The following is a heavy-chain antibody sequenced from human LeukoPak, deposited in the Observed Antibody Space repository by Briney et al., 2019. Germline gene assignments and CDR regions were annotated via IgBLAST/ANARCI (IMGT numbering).Heavy chain of an antibody. Sequence: PSETLSLTCAVYGGSFSGYYWTWIRQPPGKGLEWIGEIKHSGSTNYNPSLKSRVIISVDTSKDQFSLKLTSVTAADTAVYYCARGYSSGFNWFDPWGQGTLVTVSS. CDR3: ARGYSSGFNWFDP. CDR1: GGSFSGYY. CDR2: IKHSGST. J-gene: IGHJ5*02. D-gene: IGHD6-19*01. V-gene: IGHV4-34*01.